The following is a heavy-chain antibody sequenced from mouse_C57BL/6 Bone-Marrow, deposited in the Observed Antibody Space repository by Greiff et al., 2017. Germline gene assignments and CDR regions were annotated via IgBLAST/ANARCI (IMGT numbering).Heavy chain of an antibody. D-gene: IGHD1-1*01. CDR3: ARADGETTVYYFDY. CDR1: GYSITSAY. Sequence: EVKLMESGPGLAKPSQTLSLTCSVTGYSITSAYWNWIRKFPGNKLEYMGYISYSGSTYYNPSLKSRISITRDTAKNKYYLQVNTVTTEDTATYYCARADGETTVYYFDYWGQGTTRTVSS. J-gene: IGHJ2*01. V-gene: IGHV3-8*01. CDR2: ISYSGST.